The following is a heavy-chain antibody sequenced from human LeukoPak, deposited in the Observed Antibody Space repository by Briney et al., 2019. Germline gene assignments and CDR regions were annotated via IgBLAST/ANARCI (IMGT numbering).Heavy chain of an antibody. CDR2: ISSSSSYI. CDR3: ARDGGVVVVPAANFDY. CDR1: GYTFSSYS. V-gene: IGHV3-21*01. Sequence: GGSLRLSCAASGYTFSSYSMNWVRQAPGKGLEWVSSISSSSSYIYYADSVKGRFTISRDNAKNSLYLQMNSLRAEDTAVYYCARDGGVVVVPAANFDYWGQGTLVTVSS. D-gene: IGHD2-2*01. J-gene: IGHJ4*02.